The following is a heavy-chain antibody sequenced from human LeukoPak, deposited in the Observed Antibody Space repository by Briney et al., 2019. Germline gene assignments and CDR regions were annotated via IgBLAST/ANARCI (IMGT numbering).Heavy chain of an antibody. CDR1: GYTFSSFG. D-gene: IGHD1-26*01. CDR3: VRDQAVGATAGTFDF. Sequence: ASVKVSCKTSGYTFSSFGFSWVRQAPGQGLEWMGRISAYSGTTNYAQNLHGRAILTTDTSTNTAYMELRSLRTDDTAVYFCVRDQAVGATAGTFDFWGRGSLVTVSS. V-gene: IGHV1-18*01. J-gene: IGHJ4*02. CDR2: ISAYSGTT.